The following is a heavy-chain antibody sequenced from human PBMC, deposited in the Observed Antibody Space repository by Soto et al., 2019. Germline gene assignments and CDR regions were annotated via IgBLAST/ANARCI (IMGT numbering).Heavy chain of an antibody. CDR2: IIPILGET. CDR3: ASGLGGRIDD. V-gene: IGHV1-69*02. Sequence: QVQLVQSGAEVKKPGSSVRVSCKASGTIFSSYTISWVRQAPGQGLEWMGRIIPILGETNSAQKFQGRVTPTAAKSTNTAYMELNSLRLEDTAVYYCASGLGGRIDDWGQGTTVTVSS. D-gene: IGHD3-16*01. J-gene: IGHJ6*02. CDR1: GTIFSSYT.